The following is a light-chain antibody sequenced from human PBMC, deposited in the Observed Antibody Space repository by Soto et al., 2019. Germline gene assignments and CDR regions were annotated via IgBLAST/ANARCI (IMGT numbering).Light chain of an antibody. CDR3: TVWDDSLRGRL. CDR2: RNN. Sequence: QSVLTQPPSASGTPGQRVTISCSGSSSNIESNFVYWYQQFPGTAPRLLIYRNNQRPSGVPDRFSGSKSGTSASLAISALRSEDEADYYCTVWDDSLRGRLFCGGTKVTVL. V-gene: IGLV1-47*01. CDR1: SSNIESNF. J-gene: IGLJ2*01.